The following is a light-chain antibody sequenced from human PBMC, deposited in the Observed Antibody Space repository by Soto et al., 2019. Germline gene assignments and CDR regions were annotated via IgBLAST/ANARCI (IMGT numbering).Light chain of an antibody. Sequence: QSVLTQPASVSGSPGQSITISCTGTTSDVGGYDYVSWYQQHPGQAPKLLIYEVSKRPSGVPDRFSGSKSGNTASLTISGLQAEDEADYYCCSYAGSYTYVFGTGTKVTVL. V-gene: IGLV2-11*01. J-gene: IGLJ1*01. CDR3: CSYAGSYTYV. CDR1: TSDVGGYDY. CDR2: EVS.